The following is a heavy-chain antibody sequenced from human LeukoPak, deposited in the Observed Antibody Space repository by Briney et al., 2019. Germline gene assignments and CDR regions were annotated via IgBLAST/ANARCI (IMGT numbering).Heavy chain of an antibody. CDR2: INSDGSAT. Sequence: PGGSLRLSCAVSGFTFSSSWMNWVRQAPGKGLVWVSRINSDGSATNYADSVKGRFTISRDNAKNTLYLQMNSLRAEDTAVYYCARAGPVVVDTRGMDVWGKGTTVTVSS. D-gene: IGHD3-22*01. CDR1: GFTFSSSW. J-gene: IGHJ6*04. V-gene: IGHV3-74*01. CDR3: ARAGPVVVDTRGMDV.